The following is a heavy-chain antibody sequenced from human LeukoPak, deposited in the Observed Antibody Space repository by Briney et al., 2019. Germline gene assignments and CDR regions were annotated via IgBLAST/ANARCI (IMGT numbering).Heavy chain of an antibody. Sequence: TGRSLRLSCAAAGLTFSSYGMHWVRQAPRKGLEWVAFIRYDGSNKYYADSVKGRFTISRDNAKNTVYLEMSSLRAEDSAVYYCARDPHDGAGFYHYYYMDVWGEGTTVTVSS. J-gene: IGHJ6*03. CDR1: GLTFSSYG. CDR2: IRYDGSNK. CDR3: ARDPHDGAGFYHYYYMDV. V-gene: IGHV3-30*02. D-gene: IGHD3-10*01.